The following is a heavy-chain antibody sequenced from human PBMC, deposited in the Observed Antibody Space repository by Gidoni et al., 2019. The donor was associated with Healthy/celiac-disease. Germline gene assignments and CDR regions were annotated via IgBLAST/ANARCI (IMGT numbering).Heavy chain of an antibody. V-gene: IGHV2-70*15. J-gene: IGHJ3*02. CDR3: ARILYYYDSSGYDDDAFDI. CDR1: GFSLSTSGLC. D-gene: IGHD3-22*01. CDR2: IDWDDDK. Sequence: QVTLRESGPALVKPTQTLTLTCTFSGFSLSTSGLCVSWIRQPPGKALEWLARIDWDDDKYYSTSLKTRLTISKDTSKNQVVLTMTNMDPVDTATYYCARILYYYDSSGYDDDAFDIWGQGTMVTVSS.